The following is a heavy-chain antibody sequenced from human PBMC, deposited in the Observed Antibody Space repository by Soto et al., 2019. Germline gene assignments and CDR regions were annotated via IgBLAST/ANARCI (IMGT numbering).Heavy chain of an antibody. CDR3: AARPIAAAGEDWFDP. V-gene: IGHV5-51*01. J-gene: IGHJ5*02. D-gene: IGHD6-13*01. CDR2: IYPGDSDT. CDR1: GYSFTSYW. Sequence: GESLKISCKGSGYSFTSYWIGWVRQMPGKGLEWMGIIYPGDSDTRYSPSFQGQVTISADKSISTAYLQWSSLKASDTAMYYCAARPIAAAGEDWFDPWGQGTLVTVAS.